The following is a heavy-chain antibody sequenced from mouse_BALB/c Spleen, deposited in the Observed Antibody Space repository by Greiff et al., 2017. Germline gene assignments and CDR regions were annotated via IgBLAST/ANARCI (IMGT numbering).Heavy chain of an antibody. Sequence: EVQLVESGGGLVQPGGSLKLSCAASGFTFSSYTMSWVRQTPEKRLEWVAYISNGGGSTYYPDTVKGRFTISRDNAKNTLYLQMSSLKSEDTAMYYCARHRGSSFDYWGQGTTLTVSS. V-gene: IGHV5-12-2*01. CDR3: ARHRGSSFDY. CDR2: ISNGGGST. CDR1: GFTFSSYT. J-gene: IGHJ2*01. D-gene: IGHD1-1*01.